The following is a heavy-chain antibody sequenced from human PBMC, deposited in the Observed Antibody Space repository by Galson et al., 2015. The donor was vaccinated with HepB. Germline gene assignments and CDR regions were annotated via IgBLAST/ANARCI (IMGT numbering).Heavy chain of an antibody. V-gene: IGHV4-39*07. D-gene: IGHD3-16*01. Sequence: SETLSLTCTVSGGSISTSSYYWGWVRQSPGKGLEWIGSIYYSGRTYYNPSLKSRVTISVDTSKNQFSLRLTSVTAADTAVYYCARPGGSGGWSQGYYYYMDVWGKGTTVTVSS. J-gene: IGHJ6*03. CDR3: ARPGGSGGWSQGYYYYMDV. CDR2: IYYSGRT. CDR1: GGSISTSSYY.